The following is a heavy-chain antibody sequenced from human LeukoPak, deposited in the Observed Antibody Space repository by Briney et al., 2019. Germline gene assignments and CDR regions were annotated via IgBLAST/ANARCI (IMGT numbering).Heavy chain of an antibody. Sequence: GGSLRLSCAASVFTFDDYGMSWVRQAPGKGLEWGSGINWNGGSTGYTDSVKGRFTISRDNAKNSLSLQMNSLRAEDTALYYCARDTPTVTTFGAFDIWGQGTMVTVSS. CDR2: INWNGGST. CDR3: ARDTPTVTTFGAFDI. J-gene: IGHJ3*02. CDR1: VFTFDDYG. D-gene: IGHD4-17*01. V-gene: IGHV3-20*04.